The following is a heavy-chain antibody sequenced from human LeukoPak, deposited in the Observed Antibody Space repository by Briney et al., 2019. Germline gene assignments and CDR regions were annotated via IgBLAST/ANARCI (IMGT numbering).Heavy chain of an antibody. Sequence: SETLSLTCTVSGGSISSSSYYWGWIRQPPGKGLEWIGSIYYSGSTYYNPSLKSRVTISVDTSKNQFSLKLSSVTAADTAVYYCARAKGIQLERLGRFDPWGQGTLVTVSS. J-gene: IGHJ5*02. D-gene: IGHD1-1*01. CDR3: ARAKGIQLERLGRFDP. CDR2: IYYSGST. CDR1: GGSISSSSYY. V-gene: IGHV4-39*07.